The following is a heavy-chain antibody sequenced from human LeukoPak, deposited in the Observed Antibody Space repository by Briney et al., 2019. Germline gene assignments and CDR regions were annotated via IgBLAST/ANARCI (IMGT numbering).Heavy chain of an antibody. J-gene: IGHJ6*02. D-gene: IGHD2-15*01. Sequence: ASVKVSCKASGYTFTSYVISWVRQAPGQGLEWMGWISAYNGNTNYAQKLQGRVTMTTDTSTSTAYMELRSLRSDDTAVYYCARDRYCSGGSCYSYYYYGMDVWGQGTTVTVSS. CDR2: ISAYNGNT. CDR3: ARDRYCSGGSCYSYYYYGMDV. V-gene: IGHV1-18*01. CDR1: GYTFTSYV.